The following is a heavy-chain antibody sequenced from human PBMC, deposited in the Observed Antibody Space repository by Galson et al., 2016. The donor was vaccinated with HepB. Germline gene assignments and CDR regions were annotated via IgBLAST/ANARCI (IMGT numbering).Heavy chain of an antibody. Sequence: SLRLSCAASGFTFTDYWMSWVRQAPGKGLEWVANIKEDGSEITYVDSVRGWFTISRDNAKNSLFLQMNRLRVEDTAVYYCARDRQRHYYFYGLDVWGQGTTVTVSS. CDR1: GFTFTDYW. J-gene: IGHJ6*02. V-gene: IGHV3-7*01. D-gene: IGHD6-25*01. CDR2: IKEDGSEI. CDR3: ARDRQRHYYFYGLDV.